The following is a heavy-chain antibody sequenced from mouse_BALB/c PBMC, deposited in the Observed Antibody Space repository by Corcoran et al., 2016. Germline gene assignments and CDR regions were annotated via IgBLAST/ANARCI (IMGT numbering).Heavy chain of an antibody. CDR1: GFNIKDTY. J-gene: IGHJ1*01. CDR3: ANWDWYFDV. D-gene: IGHD4-1*01. CDR2: IDPANGNT. Sequence: EAQLQQSGAELVKPGASVKLSCTASGFNIKDTYTHWVKQRPEQGLEWIGRIDPANGNTKYDPKFQGKATITADTSSNTAYLQLSSLTSEDTAVYYCANWDWYFDVWGAGTTVTVSS. V-gene: IGHV14-3*02.